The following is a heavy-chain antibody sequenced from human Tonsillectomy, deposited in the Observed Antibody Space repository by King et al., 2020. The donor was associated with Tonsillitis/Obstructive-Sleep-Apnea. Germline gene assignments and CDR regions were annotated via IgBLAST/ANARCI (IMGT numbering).Heavy chain of an antibody. V-gene: IGHV1-69*12. J-gene: IGHJ2*01. D-gene: IGHD3-3*01. Sequence: QLVQSGAEVKKPGSSVKVSCKASGGTFSSYAISWVRQAPGQGLEWMGGIIPIFGTANYAKKVQGRVTITADESTSTAYMELSSLRSEDTAGYYCAREGQYYDFWSGYYNNWYFDLWGRGTLVTVSS. CDR2: IIPIFGTA. CDR3: AREGQYYDFWSGYYNNWYFDL. CDR1: GGTFSSYA.